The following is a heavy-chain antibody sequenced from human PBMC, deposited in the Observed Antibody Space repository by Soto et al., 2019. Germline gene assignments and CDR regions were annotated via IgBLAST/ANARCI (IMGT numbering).Heavy chain of an antibody. CDR3: ASGTYYYDSSGYPDSDAFDI. CDR1: GGTFSSYA. J-gene: IGHJ3*02. D-gene: IGHD3-22*01. Sequence: QVQLVQSGAEVKKPGSSVNVSCKASGGTFSSYAISWVRQAPGQGLEWMGGIIPIFGTANYAQKFQGRVTITADESTSTAYMELSRLRSEDTAVYYCASGTYYYDSSGYPDSDAFDIWGQGTMVTVSS. V-gene: IGHV1-69*12. CDR2: IIPIFGTA.